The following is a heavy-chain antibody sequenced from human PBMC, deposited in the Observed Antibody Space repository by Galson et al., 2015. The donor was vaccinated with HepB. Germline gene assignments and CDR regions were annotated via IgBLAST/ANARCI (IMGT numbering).Heavy chain of an antibody. D-gene: IGHD6-19*01. V-gene: IGHV3-21*01. CDR3: ARELAVAGTGDAFDI. CDR1: GFTFSSYS. J-gene: IGHJ3*02. Sequence: SLRLSCAASGFTFSSYSMNWVRQAPGKGLEWVSSISSSSSYIYYADSVKGRFTISRDNAKNSLYLQMNSLRAEDTAVYYCARELAVAGTGDAFDIWGQGTMVTVSS. CDR2: ISSSSSYI.